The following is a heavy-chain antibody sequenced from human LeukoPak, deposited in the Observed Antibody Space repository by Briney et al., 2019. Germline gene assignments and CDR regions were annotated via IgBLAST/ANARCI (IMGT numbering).Heavy chain of an antibody. D-gene: IGHD1-26*01. CDR1: AASISSYY. Sequence: PSETLSLTCTVAAASISSYYWTWIRQPPGKGLEWIGYIYYSGSTNYNPSLKSRVTISVDTSKNQFSLKLTSVTAADTAVYYCARGVNSGYFDYCGQGTLVTVSS. CDR3: ARGVNSGYFDY. V-gene: IGHV4-59*01. CDR2: IYYSGST. J-gene: IGHJ4*02.